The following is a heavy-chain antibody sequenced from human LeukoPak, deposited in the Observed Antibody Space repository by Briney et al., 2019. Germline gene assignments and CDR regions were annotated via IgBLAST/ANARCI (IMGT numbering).Heavy chain of an antibody. CDR3: TRRTGYADGSYYYYYMDV. V-gene: IGHV3-7*03. D-gene: IGHD5-18*01. J-gene: IGHJ6*03. CDR2: IKQDGSEK. Sequence: GGSLRLPCAASGFTFSSYWMSWVRQAPGKGLEWVANIKQDGSEKYYVDSVKGRFTISRDNAKNSLYLQMNSLRAEDTAVYYCTRRTGYADGSYYYYYMDVWGKGTTVTVSS. CDR1: GFTFSSYW.